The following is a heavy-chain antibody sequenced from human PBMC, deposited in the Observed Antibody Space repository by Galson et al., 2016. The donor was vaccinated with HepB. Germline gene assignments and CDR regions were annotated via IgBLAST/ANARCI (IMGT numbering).Heavy chain of an antibody. V-gene: IGHV3-13*01. CDR2: MDILGDG. D-gene: IGHD6-19*01. CDR1: GFAFSEYD. J-gene: IGHJ4*02. Sequence: SLRLSCAASGFAFSEYDIHWVRQAAGKGLEWVSAMDILGDGYYSDSVKGRFTISRENAKRPLYLHLNSLRAEDTALYYCAVIAVAGGTSDYWGQGTLVTVSS. CDR3: AVIAVAGGTSDY.